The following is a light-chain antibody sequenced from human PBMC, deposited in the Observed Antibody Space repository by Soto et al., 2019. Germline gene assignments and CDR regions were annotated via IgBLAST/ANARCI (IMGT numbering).Light chain of an antibody. J-gene: IGKJ1*01. CDR1: QDLGGR. Sequence: DIQMTQSPSSVSASVGARITITCRASQDLGGRLAWFQQKPGKAPQYLIQAASILQSGVPSRFSGSGSGTEFILTINNLQPEDFASYFCLQVYSFPRTFGLGTKVEI. CDR3: LQVYSFPRT. V-gene: IGKV1-12*01. CDR2: AAS.